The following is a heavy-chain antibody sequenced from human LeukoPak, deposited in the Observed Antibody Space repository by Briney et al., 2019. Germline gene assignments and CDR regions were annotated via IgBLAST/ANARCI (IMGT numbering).Heavy chain of an antibody. V-gene: IGHV3-21*01. CDR1: GFTFSSYS. Sequence: PGGSLRLSCAAFGFTFSSYSMNWVRQAPGKGLEWVSSISSSSSYIYYADSVKGRFTISRDNAKNSLYLQMNSLRAEGTAVYYCARGYSSSSRPFDYWGQGTLVTVSS. J-gene: IGHJ4*02. CDR3: ARGYSSSSRPFDY. D-gene: IGHD6-6*01. CDR2: ISSSSSYI.